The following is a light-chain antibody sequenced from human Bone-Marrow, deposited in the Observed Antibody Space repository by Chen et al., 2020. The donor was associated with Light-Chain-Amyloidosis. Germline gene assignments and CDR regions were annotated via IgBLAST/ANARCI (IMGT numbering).Light chain of an antibody. CDR2: EVT. CDR1: SSDVGVYNL. V-gene: IGLV2-23*02. CDR3: CSYQGCCNPYV. Sequence: QSALTQPASVSGSPGQSITVHCAGTSSDVGVYNLVSWYQQHPGKAPKLMIYEVTKRPSGVSTRFSGSKSGNTASLTISGLQAEDEADYYCCSYQGCCNPYVFLTGTKVTVL. J-gene: IGLJ1*01.